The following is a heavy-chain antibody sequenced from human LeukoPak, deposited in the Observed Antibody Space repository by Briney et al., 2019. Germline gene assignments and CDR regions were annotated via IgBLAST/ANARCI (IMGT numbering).Heavy chain of an antibody. J-gene: IGHJ4*02. CDR3: AKDALRGDGWYFFDH. D-gene: IGHD6-19*01. Sequence: PGGSLRLSCAASGFAFSKLAMGWVRQAPGKGLEWVSVISDSGDITYYADSVKGRFTISRDNSKHTLYLHMNSLRAEDTALYYCAKDALRGDGWYFFDHWGQGTLVTVSS. CDR2: ISDSGDIT. V-gene: IGHV3-23*01. CDR1: GFAFSKLA.